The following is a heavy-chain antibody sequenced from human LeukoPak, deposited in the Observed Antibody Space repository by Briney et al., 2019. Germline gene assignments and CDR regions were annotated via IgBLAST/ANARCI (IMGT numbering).Heavy chain of an antibody. Sequence: GASVKVSCKASGYTFTSYGISWVRQAPGQGLEWMGWISAYNGNANYAQNLQGRVTMTTDSSTTTSYMELRSLRSDDTAVYYCARDLAVVTAFGQHAFDIWGQGTMVTVSS. CDR2: ISAYNGNA. J-gene: IGHJ3*02. V-gene: IGHV1-18*01. CDR1: GYTFTSYG. D-gene: IGHD2-21*02. CDR3: ARDLAVVTAFGQHAFDI.